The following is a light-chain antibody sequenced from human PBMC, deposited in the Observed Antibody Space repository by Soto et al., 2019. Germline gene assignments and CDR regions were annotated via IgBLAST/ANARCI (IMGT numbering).Light chain of an antibody. V-gene: IGKV3-20*01. Sequence: EIVLTQSPRTLSLSPGERATLSCRASQSISASYFAWYQQKPGQAPRLLIYGASSRATGIPDRFSGSGSGTDFALNISRLEPEDFAVYYCQYYDSPGITFGQGTRLEIE. CDR3: QYYDSPGIT. CDR1: QSISASY. CDR2: GAS. J-gene: IGKJ5*01.